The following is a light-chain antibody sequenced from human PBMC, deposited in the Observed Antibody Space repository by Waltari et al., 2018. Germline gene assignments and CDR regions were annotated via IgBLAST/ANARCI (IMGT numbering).Light chain of an antibody. V-gene: IGLV2-14*01. CDR3: SSYTTTSTVGV. J-gene: IGLJ2*01. CDR2: EVT. Sequence: SPGQSITISCTGTSSDVGTYNYVSWYQQRPGKAPKLIIYEVTNRPSGVSDRFSGSKSGYTASLTISELQAEDEADYYCSSYTTTSTVGVFGGGTKLTVL. CDR1: SSDVGTYNY.